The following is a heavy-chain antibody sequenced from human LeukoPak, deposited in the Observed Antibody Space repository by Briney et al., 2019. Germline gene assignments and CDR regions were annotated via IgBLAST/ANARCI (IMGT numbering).Heavy chain of an antibody. J-gene: IGHJ4*02. V-gene: IGHV3-7*01. CDR1: GFTFSSYW. Sequence: GGSLRLSCAASGFTFSSYWMSWVRQAPGKGLEWVANIKQDGSEKYYVDSVKGRFTISRDNAKNSLYLQMNSLRAEDTAVYYCARVAFVDIVATEFDYWGQGTLVTVSS. D-gene: IGHD5-12*01. CDR3: ARVAFVDIVATEFDY. CDR2: IKQDGSEK.